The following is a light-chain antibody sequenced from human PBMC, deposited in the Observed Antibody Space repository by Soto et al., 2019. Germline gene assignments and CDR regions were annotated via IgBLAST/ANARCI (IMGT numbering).Light chain of an antibody. CDR2: DVS. CDR3: NSYTCCSTLV. J-gene: IGLJ2*01. CDR1: SSDVGGYNY. Sequence: QSALTQPASVSGSPGQSITISCTGTSSDVGGYNYVSWYQQHPGKAPKLMIYDVSNRPSGVSNRFSGTKSGNTASLTISRLQAEDEADYYCNSYTCCSTLVFSGRTQLTVL. V-gene: IGLV2-14*01.